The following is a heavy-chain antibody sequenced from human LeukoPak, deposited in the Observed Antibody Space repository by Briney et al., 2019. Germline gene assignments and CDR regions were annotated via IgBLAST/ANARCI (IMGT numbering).Heavy chain of an antibody. CDR2: IIPIRGIA. CDR1: GGTFRSYA. J-gene: IGHJ3*02. V-gene: IGHV1-69*04. D-gene: IGHD6-25*01. CDR3: ARKYSSGYDAFDI. Sequence: SVKLSCKASGGTFRSYAISWVRQARGQGLEWMGRIIPIRGIANYAQKFQGRVTITADKSTRTAYMELSSLRSEDTAVYYCARKYSSGYDAFDIWGKGQWSPSLQ.